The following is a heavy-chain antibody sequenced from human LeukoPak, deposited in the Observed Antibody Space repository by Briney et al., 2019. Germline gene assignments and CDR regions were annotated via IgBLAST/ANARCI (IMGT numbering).Heavy chain of an antibody. CDR2: ISGSNSYI. CDR1: GFTFSSYA. J-gene: IGHJ4*02. V-gene: IGHV3-21*01. D-gene: IGHD1-1*01. CDR3: ARALTTLTYEGY. Sequence: TGGSLRLSCAASGFTFSSYAMSWVRQAPGKGLEWVSSISGSNSYIFYADSVKGRFTVSRDNAKDSLYLQMNSLRAEDTAVYYCARALTTLTYEGYWGQGTLVTVSS.